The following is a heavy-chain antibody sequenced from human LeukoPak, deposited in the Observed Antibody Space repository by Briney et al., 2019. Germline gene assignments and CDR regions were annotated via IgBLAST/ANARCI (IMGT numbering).Heavy chain of an antibody. CDR2: ISSSGRNI. CDR3: AELGIAMIGSV. J-gene: IGHJ6*01. D-gene: IGHD3-10*02. V-gene: IGHV3-48*03. Sequence: PGGSLSLSCAASGFTLSSYEMNWARQARGKGLEWVSYISSSGRNIYHADSVEGRFTLSRDNDKTLLYLQMNSLRAEHTCVYFCAELGIAMIGSVWGKGTTVTISS. CDR1: GFTLSSYE.